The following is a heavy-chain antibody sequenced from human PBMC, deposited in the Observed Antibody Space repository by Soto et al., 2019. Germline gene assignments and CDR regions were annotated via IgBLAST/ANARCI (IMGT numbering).Heavy chain of an antibody. CDR3: ARRATFQGNWDGGYFDS. CDR2: IYWDDDK. V-gene: IGHV2-5*02. Sequence: QTTLEESGPPRVKPTQTLTLTCIFSGFSLSTGGVGVGWIRQPPGKALEWLAFIYWDDDKRYSPSLRSRLTSTKDTSGQQVALTMTIMDPVDTATYFCARRATFQGNWDGGYFDSWGQGTLVTVSS. D-gene: IGHD1-1*01. J-gene: IGHJ4*02. CDR1: GFSLSTGGVG.